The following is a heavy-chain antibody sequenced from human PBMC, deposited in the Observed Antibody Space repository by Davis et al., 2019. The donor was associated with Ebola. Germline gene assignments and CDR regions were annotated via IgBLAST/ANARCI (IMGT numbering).Heavy chain of an antibody. CDR2: IKQDGSEK. Sequence: GESLKISCAASGFTFSNYWMHWVRQAPGKGLEWVANIKQDGSEKYYVDSMKGRFTISRDNSKNTLYLQMNSLRAEDTAVYYCAKGTAMVFGEFDYWGQGTLVTVSS. V-gene: IGHV3-7*03. J-gene: IGHJ4*02. CDR3: AKGTAMVFGEFDY. D-gene: IGHD5-18*01. CDR1: GFTFSNYW.